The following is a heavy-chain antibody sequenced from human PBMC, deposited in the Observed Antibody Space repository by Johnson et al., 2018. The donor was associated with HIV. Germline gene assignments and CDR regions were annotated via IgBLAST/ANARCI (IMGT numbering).Heavy chain of an antibody. CDR1: GFTVSSNY. Sequence: VQLVESGGGLIQPGGSLRLSCAASGFTVSSNYMSWVRQAPGKGLEWVSVIYSGGTTYYADSVQGRFTISRDNSKNTVYLQMNSLRDEDTAVYYCAKSQYSSSWIDAFDIWGQGTMVTVSS. CDR2: IYSGGTT. V-gene: IGHV3-53*01. D-gene: IGHD6-13*01. J-gene: IGHJ3*02. CDR3: AKSQYSSSWIDAFDI.